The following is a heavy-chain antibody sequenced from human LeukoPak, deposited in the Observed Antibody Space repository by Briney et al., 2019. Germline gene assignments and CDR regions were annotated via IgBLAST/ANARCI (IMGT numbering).Heavy chain of an antibody. CDR3: AGAQNTAWHNFDF. D-gene: IGHD2-21*02. V-gene: IGHV3-30-3*01. Sequence: PGGSLRLSCAASGFTFTSYAMHWVRQAPGKGLEWVAVISYDGGEKYYANSVKGRFTISRDNSKNTLYMQMNSLSAEDTVVYYCAGAQNTAWHNFDFWVQGTLVTVSS. CDR2: ISYDGGEK. CDR1: GFTFTSYA. J-gene: IGHJ4*02.